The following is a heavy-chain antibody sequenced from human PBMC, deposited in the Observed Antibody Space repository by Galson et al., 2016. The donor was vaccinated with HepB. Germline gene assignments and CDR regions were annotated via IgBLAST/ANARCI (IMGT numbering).Heavy chain of an antibody. Sequence: SETLSLTCAVSGDSIGSDTNWWSWVRQPPGKGLEWIGEIYHSGDTNYNPSLKSRVTMSVDTSKSQFSLRLSSVTAADTALYFCARDCTGGTCKFARLDAFGIWGEGTMVTVSS. V-gene: IGHV4-4*02. J-gene: IGHJ3*02. CDR3: ARDCTGGTCKFARLDAFGI. CDR2: IYHSGDT. CDR1: GDSIGSDTNW. D-gene: IGHD2-8*02.